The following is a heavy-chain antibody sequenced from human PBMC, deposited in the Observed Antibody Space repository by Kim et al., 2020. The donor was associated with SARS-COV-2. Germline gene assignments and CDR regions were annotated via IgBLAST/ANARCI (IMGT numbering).Heavy chain of an antibody. CDR2: FDPEDGET. CDR1: GYTLTELS. D-gene: IGHD3-22*01. Sequence: ASVKVSCKVSGYTLTELSMHWVRQAPGKGLEWMGGFDPEDGETIYAQKFQGRVTMTEDTSTDTAYMELSSLRSEDTAVYYCATDMYDSSGYYPYYFDYWGQGTLVTVSS. CDR3: ATDMYDSSGYYPYYFDY. V-gene: IGHV1-24*01. J-gene: IGHJ4*02.